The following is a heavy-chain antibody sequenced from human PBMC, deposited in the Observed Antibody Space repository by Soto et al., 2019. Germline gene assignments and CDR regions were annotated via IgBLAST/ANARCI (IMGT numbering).Heavy chain of an antibody. V-gene: IGHV4-4*02. D-gene: IGHD1-1*01. J-gene: IGHJ5*02. CDR2: IYHSGST. CDR3: ARELANGPSNWFDP. Sequence: QVQLQESGPGLVKPSGTLSLTCAVSSGSISSSNWWSWVRQPPGKGLEWIGEIYHSGSTNYNPSLKSRVTISVDTSKNQFSLKLSSVTAADTAVYYCARELANGPSNWFDPWGQGTLVTVSS. CDR1: SGSISSSNW.